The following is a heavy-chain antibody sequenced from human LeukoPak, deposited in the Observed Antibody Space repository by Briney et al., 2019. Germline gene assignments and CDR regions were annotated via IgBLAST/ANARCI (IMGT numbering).Heavy chain of an antibody. CDR3: ARDYSSSSGRHAFDI. V-gene: IGHV3-48*01. Sequence: GGSLRLSCAASGFTFSSYSMNWVRQAPGKGLEWVSYISSSSSTIYYADSVKGRFTISRDNAKNSLYLQMNSLRAEDTAVYYCARDYSSSSGRHAFDIWGQGTMVTVSS. CDR2: ISSSSSTI. D-gene: IGHD6-13*01. J-gene: IGHJ3*02. CDR1: GFTFSSYS.